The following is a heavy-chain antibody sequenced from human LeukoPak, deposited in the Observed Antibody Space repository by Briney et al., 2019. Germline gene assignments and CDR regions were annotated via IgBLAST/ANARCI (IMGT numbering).Heavy chain of an antibody. CDR3: ARGGSSSVPFDY. CDR1: GYTFTTYY. D-gene: IGHD6-6*01. CDR2: INPSGGST. V-gene: IGHV1-46*01. J-gene: IGHJ4*02. Sequence: GASVKVSRKASGYTFTTYYMHWVRQAPGQGLEWMGIINPSGGSTNYAQKFQGRVTMTRDMSTSTVYMELSSLRSEDTAVYYCARGGSSSVPFDYWGQGTLVTVSS.